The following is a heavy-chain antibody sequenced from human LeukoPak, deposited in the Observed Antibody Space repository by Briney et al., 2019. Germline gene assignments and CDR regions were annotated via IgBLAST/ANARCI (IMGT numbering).Heavy chain of an antibody. CDR3: ARAGGRSWSDP. CDR2: MSPKSGGT. V-gene: IGHV1-2*02. D-gene: IGHD1-26*01. J-gene: IGHJ5*02. Sequence: ASVKVSCKASGYTFTNSYIHWVRQAPGQGLEWMGSMSPKSGGTKYAQKFQGRVSMTRDTSISTAYMELASLTSDDTDVYYCARAGGRSWSDPWGQGTLVTVSS. CDR1: GYTFTNSY.